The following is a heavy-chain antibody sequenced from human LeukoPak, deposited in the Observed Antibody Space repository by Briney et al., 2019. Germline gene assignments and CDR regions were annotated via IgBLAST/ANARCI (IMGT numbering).Heavy chain of an antibody. V-gene: IGHV3-23*01. J-gene: IGHJ4*02. D-gene: IGHD6-19*01. CDR3: TTPGDSGWYNH. CDR1: GFTFSGYS. Sequence: PGGSLRLSCTASGFTFSGYSMNWIRQAPGKGLEWVSALAASGGSTFYVDSVRDRFTVSRDNSKNIMYLQMNSLRAEDAALYYCTTPGDSGWYNHWGQGTLVTVSS. CDR2: LAASGGST.